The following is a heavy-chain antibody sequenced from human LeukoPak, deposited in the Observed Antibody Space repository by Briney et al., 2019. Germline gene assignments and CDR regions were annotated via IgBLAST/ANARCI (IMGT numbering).Heavy chain of an antibody. J-gene: IGHJ4*02. CDR1: GGSFSGYY. Sequence: SETLSLTCAVYGGSFSGYYWSWIRQPAGKGLEWIGRIYPSGSTNYNPSLKSRVTMSVDTSKNQFSLKLSSVTAADTAVYYCARDLYGDFFDYWGQGTLVTVSS. D-gene: IGHD4-17*01. V-gene: IGHV4-4*07. CDR2: IYPSGST. CDR3: ARDLYGDFFDY.